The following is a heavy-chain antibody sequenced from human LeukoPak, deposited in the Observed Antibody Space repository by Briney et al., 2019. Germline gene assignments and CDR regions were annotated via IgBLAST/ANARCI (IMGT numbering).Heavy chain of an antibody. Sequence: GGSLRLSCVASGFSFSSYWMHWVRQPPGKGLMWVPRVNNDGSSTTYADSVEGRFTISRDNARNTLYLQMNSLRAEDTAVYYCARSSYPYYFDYWGQGTLVTVSS. J-gene: IGHJ4*02. V-gene: IGHV3-74*01. CDR3: ARSSYPYYFDY. CDR2: VNNDGSST. CDR1: GFSFSSYW. D-gene: IGHD6-19*01.